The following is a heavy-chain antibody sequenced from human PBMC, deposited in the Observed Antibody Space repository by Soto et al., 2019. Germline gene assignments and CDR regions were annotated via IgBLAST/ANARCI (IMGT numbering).Heavy chain of an antibody. CDR2: ISWNSGSI. J-gene: IGHJ4*02. CDR3: TIGYSSYSSRWYAYGDYAEYYFDY. CDR1: GFTFDDYA. D-gene: IGHD6-13*01. V-gene: IGHV3-9*01. Sequence: GGSLRLSCAASGFTFDDYAMHWVRQAPGKGLEWVSGISWNSGSIGYADSVKGRFTISRANAKNSLYLQMNSLRAEDTGLYYCTIGYSSYSSRWYAYGDYAEYYFDYWGQGTLVTVSS.